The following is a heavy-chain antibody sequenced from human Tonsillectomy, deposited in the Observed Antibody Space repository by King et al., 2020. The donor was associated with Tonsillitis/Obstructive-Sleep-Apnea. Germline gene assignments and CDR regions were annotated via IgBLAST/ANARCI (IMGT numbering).Heavy chain of an antibody. Sequence: VQLVESGGGLVQPGGSLRLSCAASGFTFSSYAMSWVRQAPGKGLEWVSAVSGSGDSTFYADSVKGRFTISRDSSKNTLYLQMSSLRAEDTAVYYCAKDILYGDYYWYFDLWGRGTLVTVSS. D-gene: IGHD4-17*01. CDR3: AKDILYGDYYWYFDL. CDR1: GFTFSSYA. CDR2: VSGSGDST. V-gene: IGHV3-23*04. J-gene: IGHJ2*01.